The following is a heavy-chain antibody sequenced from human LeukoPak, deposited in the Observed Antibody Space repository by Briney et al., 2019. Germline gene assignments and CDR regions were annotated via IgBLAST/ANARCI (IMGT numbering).Heavy chain of an antibody. J-gene: IGHJ4*02. D-gene: IGHD6-13*01. CDR1: GGSISSYY. CDR2: ICSTGST. V-gene: IGHV4-4*07. CDR3: ARQIASAGTAGFDF. Sequence: SETLSLTCTVSGGSISSYYWSWIRQPAGKGLERIGRICSTGSTNYNPSLKSRVTMSVDTSKNQFSLRLRSVTAADTAVYYCARQIASAGTAGFDFWGQGALVTVSS.